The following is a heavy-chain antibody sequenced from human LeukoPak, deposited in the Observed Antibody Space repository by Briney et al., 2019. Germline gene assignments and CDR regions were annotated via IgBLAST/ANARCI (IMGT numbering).Heavy chain of an antibody. D-gene: IGHD4-17*01. CDR3: ARENDYALDY. CDR1: GFTFSSYG. CDR2: IRYVGSDK. Sequence: GGSLTLSCAASGFTFSSYGMHWVRQAPGKGLEWVAVIRYVGSDKYYADSVKGRFTISRDNSQNTMYLQMNSLRAEDTAVYYCARENDYALDYWGQGTQVTVSS. J-gene: IGHJ4*02. V-gene: IGHV3-30*12.